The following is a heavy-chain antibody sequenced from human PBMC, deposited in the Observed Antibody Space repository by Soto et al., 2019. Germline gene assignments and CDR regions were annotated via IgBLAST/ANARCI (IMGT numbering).Heavy chain of an antibody. V-gene: IGHV3-53*01. J-gene: IGHJ6*02. CDR1: GFTVSSNY. D-gene: IGHD3-10*01. CDR2: IYSGGST. CDR3: ARDTGRYGSGMHGMDV. Sequence: EVQLVESGGGLIQPGGSLRLSCAASGFTVSSNYMSWVRQAPGKGLEWVSVIYSGGSTYYADSVKGRFTISRDNPKNTRYLQMHSLRAEDTAVYYWARDTGRYGSGMHGMDVWGRGATLIVSS.